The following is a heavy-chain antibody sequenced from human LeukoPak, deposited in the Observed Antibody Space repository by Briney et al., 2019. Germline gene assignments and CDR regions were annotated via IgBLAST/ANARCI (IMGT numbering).Heavy chain of an antibody. CDR1: GFTFSSYG. D-gene: IGHD1-26*01. V-gene: IGHV3-30*03. Sequence: GGSLRLSCAASGFTFSSYGMHWVRQAPGKGLEWVAVISYDGSNKYYADSVRGRFTISRDNSKNTLYLQMNSLRAEDTAVYYCATTLDRIVGATHFDYWGQGTLVTVSS. CDR3: ATTLDRIVGATHFDY. J-gene: IGHJ4*02. CDR2: ISYDGSNK.